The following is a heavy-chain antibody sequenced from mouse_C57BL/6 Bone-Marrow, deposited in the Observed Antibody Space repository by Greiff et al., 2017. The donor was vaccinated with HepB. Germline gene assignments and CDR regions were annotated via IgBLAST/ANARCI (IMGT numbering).Heavy chain of an antibody. Sequence: QVQLQQSGAELVKPGASVKLSCKASGYTFTEYSIHWVKQRSGQGLEWIGWFYPGSGSIKYNEKFKDKATLTADKSSSTDYMELSRLTSEDSAVYFCAVHEEGDGYYQGFAYWGQGTRVTVSA. V-gene: IGHV1-62-2*01. CDR1: GYTFTEYS. CDR3: AVHEEGDGYYQGFAY. J-gene: IGHJ3*01. D-gene: IGHD2-3*01. CDR2: FYPGSGSI.